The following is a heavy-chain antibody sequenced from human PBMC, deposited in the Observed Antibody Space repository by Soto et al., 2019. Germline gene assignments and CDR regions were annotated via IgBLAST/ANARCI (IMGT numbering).Heavy chain of an antibody. CDR3: ATNLLIIGGSKPFRQVVS. J-gene: IGHJ5*02. CDR1: RFTFRSYG. Sequence: QVQLVESGGAVVQPGRSLSLSCAASRFTFRSYGMHWVRQAPGKGLEWVSFIWCDGSNKYYGDSVKGQFTISRDNPKKTLNTQMNTFRAEATAAYYCATNLLIIGGSKPFRQVVSWCQGTRVTFSS. V-gene: IGHV3-33*01. CDR2: IWCDGSNK. D-gene: IGHD3-10*01.